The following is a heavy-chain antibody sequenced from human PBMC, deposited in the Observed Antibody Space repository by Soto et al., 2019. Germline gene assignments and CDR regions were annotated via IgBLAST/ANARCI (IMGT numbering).Heavy chain of an antibody. Sequence: ASVKVSCKASGYTFTTYAMHWVRQPPGQRLEWMGWINADNGNTKYSQKFQGRVTITRDTSASTAYMELSSLRSEDTAVYYCARDARKYYYDSSGYRLPGYWGQGTLVTVS. V-gene: IGHV1-3*01. CDR3: ARDARKYYYDSSGYRLPGY. CDR1: GYTFTTYA. J-gene: IGHJ4*02. CDR2: INADNGNT. D-gene: IGHD3-22*01.